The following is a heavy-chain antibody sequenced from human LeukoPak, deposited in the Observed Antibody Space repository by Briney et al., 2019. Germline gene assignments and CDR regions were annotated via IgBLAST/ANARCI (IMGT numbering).Heavy chain of an antibody. CDR3: AKDPSSSWYSDY. CDR2: ISGSGGTT. V-gene: IGHV3-23*01. CDR1: GFTFSSYV. Sequence: PGGSLRLSCAASGFTFSSYVMSWVRQAPGKGLDWVSVISGSGGTTYYADSVKGRFTISRDNSKNTLYLQMNSLRAEDTAVYYCAKDPSSSWYSDYWGQGTLVTVSS. J-gene: IGHJ4*02. D-gene: IGHD6-13*01.